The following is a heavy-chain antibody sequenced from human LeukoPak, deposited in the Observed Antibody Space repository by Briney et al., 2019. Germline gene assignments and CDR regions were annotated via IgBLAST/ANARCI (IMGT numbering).Heavy chain of an antibody. D-gene: IGHD1-26*01. CDR2: INPNSGGT. CDR3: ARVFEGGSFWFDP. J-gene: IGHJ5*02. V-gene: IGHV1-2*02. Sequence: GASVKVSCKASGYTFTGYYMHWVRQAPGQGLEWMGWINPNSGGTNYAQKFQGRVTMTRDTSISTAYMELSRLRSDDTAVYYCARVFEGGSFWFDPWGQGTLVTVSS. CDR1: GYTFTGYY.